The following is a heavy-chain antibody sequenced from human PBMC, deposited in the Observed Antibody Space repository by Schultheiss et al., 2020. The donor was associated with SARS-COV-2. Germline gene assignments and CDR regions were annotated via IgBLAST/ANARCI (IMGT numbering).Heavy chain of an antibody. CDR3: TTVSYYYDSSGYGYDY. D-gene: IGHD3-22*01. CDR1: GVTFQNAW. J-gene: IGHJ4*02. CDR2: IKSKTNGGTT. Sequence: GESLKISCAVSGVTFQNAWISWVRQAPGKGLEWVGHIKSKTNGGTTDYAAPVKGRFSISRDDSKNTLYLQMNSLKTEDTAVYYCTTVSYYYDSSGYGYDYWGQGTLVTVSS. V-gene: IGHV3-15*01.